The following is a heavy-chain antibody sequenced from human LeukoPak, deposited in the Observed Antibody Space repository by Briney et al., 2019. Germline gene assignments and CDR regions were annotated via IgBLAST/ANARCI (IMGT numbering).Heavy chain of an antibody. CDR1: GYTFTSYA. Sequence: GASVKVSCKASGYTFTSYAMNWVRQAPGQGLEWMGWINTNTGNPTYAQGFLTGRYVFSLDTSVNTAYLQITGLKADDTAVYYCGRDPKLGIRGYTYGYIDFWGQGTLVTVAS. D-gene: IGHD5-18*01. CDR2: INTNTGNP. V-gene: IGHV7-4-1*02. J-gene: IGHJ4*02. CDR3: GRDPKLGIRGYTYGYIDF.